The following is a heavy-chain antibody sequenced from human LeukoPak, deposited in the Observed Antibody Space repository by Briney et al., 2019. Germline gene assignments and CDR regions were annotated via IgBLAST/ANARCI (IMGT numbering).Heavy chain of an antibody. CDR2: IRYIGTT. CDR3: TRQLSWASGAGDS. CDR1: GGSISGSRRY. J-gene: IGHJ5*01. D-gene: IGHD6-13*01. V-gene: IGHV4-39*01. Sequence: SETLSLTCNVSGGSISGSRRYWGWVRQPPGGGLEWIGSIRYIGTTYYNPSLQSRLTISVDNSQNQFSLKLKSVTAADTSMYYCTRQLSWASGAGDSWGQGTLVTVSS.